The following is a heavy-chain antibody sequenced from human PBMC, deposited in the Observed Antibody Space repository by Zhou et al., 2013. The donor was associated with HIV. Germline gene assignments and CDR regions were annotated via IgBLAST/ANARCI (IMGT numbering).Heavy chain of an antibody. V-gene: IGHV1-18*01. Sequence: QVQLVQSGGEVKKPGASVTVSCTASGYTFTSYGISWVRQAPGQGLEWMGWISTYNGNTHFAQKFQGRVTMTTDTSTTTAYMELRSLKSDDTAVYYCAREMVITPSYYGMDVVGPRDHGHRLL. CDR1: GYTFTSYG. J-gene: IGHJ6*02. D-gene: IGHD1-20*01. CDR3: AREMVITPSYYGMDV. CDR2: ISTYNGNT.